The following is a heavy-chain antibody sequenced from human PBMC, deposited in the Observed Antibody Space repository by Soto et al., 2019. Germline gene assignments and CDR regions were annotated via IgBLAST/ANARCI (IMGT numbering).Heavy chain of an antibody. CDR2: IGTSGHA. CDR3: ARGGGFGEQYSDAFDI. D-gene: IGHD3-10*01. J-gene: IGHJ3*02. CDR1: GVTFSGHG. V-gene: IGHV3-13*01. Sequence: EVQLVETGGGLVQAGGSLRLSCAASGVTFSGHGMHWVRQAAGESLEWVSVIGTSGHAFYADSVKGRFTITREDAKNSVYLQMNSLRDGDTAVYYCARGGGFGEQYSDAFDIWGQGTMVTVSS.